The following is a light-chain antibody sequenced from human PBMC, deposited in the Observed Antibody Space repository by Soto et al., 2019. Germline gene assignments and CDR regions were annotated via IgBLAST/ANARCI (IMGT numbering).Light chain of an antibody. V-gene: IGKV3-20*01. Sequence: EIVLTQSPATLSLSPGERVTLSCRASQSVSSYLAWYQQKPGQAPRLLIYGASTRATGIPSRFSGSGSGTDFTLTISRLEPEDFAVYYCQQFGSSPRTFGQGTKVDIK. CDR2: GAS. J-gene: IGKJ1*01. CDR3: QQFGSSPRT. CDR1: QSVSSY.